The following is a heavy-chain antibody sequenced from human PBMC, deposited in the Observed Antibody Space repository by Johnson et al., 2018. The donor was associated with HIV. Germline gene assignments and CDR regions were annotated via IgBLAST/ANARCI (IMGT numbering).Heavy chain of an antibody. CDR1: GFTFDDYG. Sequence: QVQLVESGGGVVRPGGSLRLSCAASGFTFDDYGVSWVRQAPGKGLEWVAVISYDGGNKYYADSVKGRFTISRDNSKNTLYLQMNSLRAEDTAVYYCARDPYGSGPYVAFDIWGQGTMVTVSS. V-gene: IGHV3-30*03. CDR2: ISYDGGNK. J-gene: IGHJ3*02. D-gene: IGHD3-10*01. CDR3: ARDPYGSGPYVAFDI.